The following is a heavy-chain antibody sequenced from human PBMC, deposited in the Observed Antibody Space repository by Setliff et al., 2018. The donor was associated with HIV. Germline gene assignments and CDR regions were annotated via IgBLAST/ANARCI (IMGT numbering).Heavy chain of an antibody. CDR2: IYHSGST. CDR1: DYSIKSGYD. Sequence: PSETLSLTCAVSDYSIKSGYDWGWIRQPPGKGLEWIGSIYHSGSTYYNPSLKSRVTISVDTSKKKFSLKLSSVTAADTAVYYCARSAVVVPADYNFLSGYPTSHAFDIWCQGTMVTVSS. V-gene: IGHV4-38-2*01. CDR3: ARSAVVVPADYNFLSGYPTSHAFDI. J-gene: IGHJ3*02. D-gene: IGHD3-3*01.